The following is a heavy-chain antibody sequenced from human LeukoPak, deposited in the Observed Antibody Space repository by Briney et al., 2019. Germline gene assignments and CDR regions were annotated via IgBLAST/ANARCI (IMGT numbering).Heavy chain of an antibody. J-gene: IGHJ4*02. D-gene: IGHD4-17*01. CDR1: GYSFTSYW. CDR2: IYPGDSDT. V-gene: IGHV5-51*01. CDR3: ARLGPGGTTVENYIYHFDY. Sequence: PGESLKISCKGSGYSFTSYWIGWVRQMPGKGLEWMGIIYPGDSDTRYSPSFQGQVTISADKSISTAYLQWSSLKASDTAMYYCARLGPGGTTVENYIYHFDYWGQGTLVTVSS.